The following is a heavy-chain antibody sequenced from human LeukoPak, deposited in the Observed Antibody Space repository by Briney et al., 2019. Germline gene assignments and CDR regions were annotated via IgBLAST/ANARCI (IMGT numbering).Heavy chain of an antibody. Sequence: PGGSLRLSCAASGSIFSSYAMHWVRQAPGKGLEWVAVISYDGSEKYYADSVKGRFTISRDNSKNTLYLQMNSLRAEDTAVYYCARDFPGELPDYWGQGTLVTVSS. CDR3: ARDFPGELPDY. CDR2: ISYDGSEK. V-gene: IGHV3-30-3*01. CDR1: GSIFSSYA. D-gene: IGHD3-10*01. J-gene: IGHJ4*02.